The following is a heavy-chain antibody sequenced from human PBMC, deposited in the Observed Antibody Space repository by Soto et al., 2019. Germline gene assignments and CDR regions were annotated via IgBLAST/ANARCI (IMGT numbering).Heavy chain of an antibody. CDR3: ARGRLFLTPSGLAITYFDY. Sequence: QVQLQQWGAGLLKPSETLSLTCAFYSGSFSGYYFTWIRQPPGKGLGWIGEITHGGSTTYSPSLKSRVTMSLDTSKNQFSLKMTSVTAADTAVYYCARGRLFLTPSGLAITYFDYWGQGSLVSVSS. CDR2: ITHGGST. CDR1: SGSFSGYY. V-gene: IGHV4-34*01. J-gene: IGHJ4*02. D-gene: IGHD3-3*01.